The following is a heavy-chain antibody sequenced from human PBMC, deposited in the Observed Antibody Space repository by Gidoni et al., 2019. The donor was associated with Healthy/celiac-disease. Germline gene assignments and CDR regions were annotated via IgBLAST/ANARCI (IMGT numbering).Heavy chain of an antibody. Sequence: VQLVEPGGGLVQPGGSLRLSCAASGFPFTSYAMHWVRQAPGKGLEYVSAISSNGVSTYYANSVKGRFTISRDNSKNTLYLQMGSLRAEDMAVYYCARVGYYGGYYFDYWGQGTLVTVSS. J-gene: IGHJ4*02. V-gene: IGHV3-64*01. CDR2: ISSNGVST. CDR1: GFPFTSYA. D-gene: IGHD3-10*01. CDR3: ARVGYYGGYYFDY.